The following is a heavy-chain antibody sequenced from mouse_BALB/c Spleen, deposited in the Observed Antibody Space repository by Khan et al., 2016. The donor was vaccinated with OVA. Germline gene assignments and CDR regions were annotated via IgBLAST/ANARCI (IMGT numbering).Heavy chain of an antibody. D-gene: IGHD1-1*01. CDR2: ISYSGST. CDR1: GYSITTNYV. V-gene: IGHV3-2*02. CDR3: ARKNYSGYALDY. J-gene: IGHJ4*01. Sequence: EVQLVESGPGLVKPSQSLSLTCTVTGYSITTNYVWDWIRQFPGNKLEWMCYISYSGSTSYNPSLKSRISITRDTSTNTVFLQLNSVTTEDTATYYCARKNYSGYALDYWGQGTSVTVSS.